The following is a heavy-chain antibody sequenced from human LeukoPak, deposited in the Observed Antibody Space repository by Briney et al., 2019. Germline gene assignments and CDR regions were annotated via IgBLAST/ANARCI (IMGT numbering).Heavy chain of an antibody. CDR3: ARDLQDCTNGVCPFGY. CDR2: IWYDGSNK. J-gene: IGHJ4*02. V-gene: IGHV3-33*01. Sequence: GRSLRLSCAASRFTFSSYGMHWVRQAPGKGLEWVAVIWYDGSNKYYADSVKGRFTISRDNSKNTLYLQMNSLRAEDTAVYYCARDLQDCTNGVCPFGYWGQGTLVTVSS. D-gene: IGHD2-8*01. CDR1: RFTFSSYG.